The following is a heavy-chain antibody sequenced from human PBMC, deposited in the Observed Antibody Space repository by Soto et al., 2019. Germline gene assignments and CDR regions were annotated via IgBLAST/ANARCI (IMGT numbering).Heavy chain of an antibody. CDR2: IYYSGST. J-gene: IGHJ3*02. CDR1: GGSISSYY. V-gene: IGHV4-59*01. CDR3: ARVRKSWGYYYDPDAFDI. D-gene: IGHD3-22*01. Sequence: SETLSLTCTVSGGSISSYYWSWIRQPPGKGLEWIGYIYYSGSTNYNPSLKSRVTISVDTSKNQFSLKLSSVTAADKAVYYCARVRKSWGYYYDPDAFDIWGQGTMVTVSS.